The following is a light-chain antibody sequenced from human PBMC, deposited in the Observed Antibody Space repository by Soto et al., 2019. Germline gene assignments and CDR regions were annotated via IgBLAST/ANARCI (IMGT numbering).Light chain of an antibody. Sequence: QSALTQPASVSGSPGQSITISCTGTGSDVGGYDYVSWYQHHPGKAPKVMIYEVANRPSGVSNRFSGSKSGNTASLTISGLLVEDEADYYCSSYTSSSTYVFGTGTKVTVL. J-gene: IGLJ1*01. V-gene: IGLV2-14*01. CDR2: EVA. CDR3: SSYTSSSTYV. CDR1: GSDVGGYDY.